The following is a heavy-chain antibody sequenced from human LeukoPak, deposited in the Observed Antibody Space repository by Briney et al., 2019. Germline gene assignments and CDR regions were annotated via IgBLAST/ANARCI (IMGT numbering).Heavy chain of an antibody. CDR3: ASEARSLEWLSQ. D-gene: IGHD3-3*01. CDR1: GFTFSNYW. CDR2: IKQDGSEK. J-gene: IGHJ4*02. V-gene: IGHV3-7*01. Sequence: GRSLRLSXAASGFTFSNYWMSWVRQAPGKGLEWVANIKQDGSEKNYVDSVKGRFTISRDNAKNSLYLQMNSLRAEDTAVYYCASEARSLEWLSQGGQGALVTVSS.